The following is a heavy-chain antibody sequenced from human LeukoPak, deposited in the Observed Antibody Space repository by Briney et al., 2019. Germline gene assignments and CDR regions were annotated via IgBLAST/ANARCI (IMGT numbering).Heavy chain of an antibody. J-gene: IGHJ3*02. V-gene: IGHV5-51*01. CDR1: GYTFTRYW. CDR2: IYPGDSNT. CDR3: ARQDDAFFI. Sequence: GGSLQISCKGSGYTFTRYWIGGVRQMTGKGLEWMGFIYPGDSNTRYGPSFQGQVTISADKSISTAYLQWSSLKASDTAMYYCARQDDAFFIWGQGTMFTVFS.